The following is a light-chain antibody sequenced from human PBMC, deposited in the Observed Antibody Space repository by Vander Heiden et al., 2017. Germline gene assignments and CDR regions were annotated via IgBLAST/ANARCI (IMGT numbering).Light chain of an antibody. J-gene: IGKJ2*01. V-gene: IGKV1-5*01. Sequence: DIQVTQSPSTLSASVGDTVTITCRASENIVRWLAWYQQEPGKAPKLLIYDASSLERGVPSRFSGSGFGTEFTLTISSLEPDDFATYYCQQYNGYFKTFGQGTKLEIK. CDR1: ENIVRW. CDR3: QQYNGYFKT. CDR2: DAS.